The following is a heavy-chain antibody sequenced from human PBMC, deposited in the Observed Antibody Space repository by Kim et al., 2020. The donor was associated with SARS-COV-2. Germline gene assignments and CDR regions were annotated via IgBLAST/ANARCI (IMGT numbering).Heavy chain of an antibody. Sequence: SETLSLTCTVSGGSISSYYWSWIRQPPGKGLEWIGYIYYSGSTNYNPSLKSRVTISVDTSKNQFSLKLSSVTAADTAVYYCARHFPHSSSWFGGFDPWGQGTLVTVSS. V-gene: IGHV4-59*08. CDR2: IYYSGST. J-gene: IGHJ5*02. D-gene: IGHD6-13*01. CDR1: GGSISSYY. CDR3: ARHFPHSSSWFGGFDP.